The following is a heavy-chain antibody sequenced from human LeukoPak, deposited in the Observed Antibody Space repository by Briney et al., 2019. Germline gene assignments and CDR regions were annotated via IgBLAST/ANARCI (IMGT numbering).Heavy chain of an antibody. CDR3: ARGEYYYDSSGYYRYFDY. D-gene: IGHD3-22*01. CDR1: GFTFSSYE. Sequence: GGSLRLSCAASGFTFSSYEMNWIRQAPGKGLEWVSYISSSGSTIYYADSVKGRFTISRDNAKNSLYLQMNSLRAEDTAVYYCARGEYYYDSSGYYRYFDYWGQGTLVTVSS. V-gene: IGHV3-48*03. J-gene: IGHJ4*02. CDR2: ISSSGSTI.